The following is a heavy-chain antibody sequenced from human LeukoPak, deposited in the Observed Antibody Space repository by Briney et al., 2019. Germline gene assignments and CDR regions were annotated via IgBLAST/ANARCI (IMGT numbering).Heavy chain of an antibody. Sequence: PGGSLGLSCAASGFTFSSYSMNWVRQAPGKGLEWVSSINSSSSYIYYADSVKGRFTISRDNANNSLYLQMNSLRAEDTAVYYCARAPAGRRIQLWLATAFDIWGQGTMVTVSS. CDR1: GFTFSSYS. CDR2: INSSSSYI. D-gene: IGHD5-18*01. J-gene: IGHJ3*02. V-gene: IGHV3-21*01. CDR3: ARAPAGRRIQLWLATAFDI.